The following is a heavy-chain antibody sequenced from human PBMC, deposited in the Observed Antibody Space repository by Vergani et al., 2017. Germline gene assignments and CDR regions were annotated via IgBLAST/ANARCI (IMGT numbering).Heavy chain of an antibody. CDR2: IDPSDSYT. J-gene: IGHJ6*02. D-gene: IGHD3-10*01. CDR3: ARQPKYYEWFGESIKGNMDV. Sequence: EVQLVPSGAEVKTPGESLRISCKGSGYSFTSYWISWVRQMPGKGLEWMGRIDPSDSYTNYSPSFQGHVTISADKSISTAYLQWSSLKASDTAMYYCARQPKYYEWFGESIKGNMDVWGQGTTVTVSS. V-gene: IGHV5-10-1*01. CDR1: GYSFTSYW.